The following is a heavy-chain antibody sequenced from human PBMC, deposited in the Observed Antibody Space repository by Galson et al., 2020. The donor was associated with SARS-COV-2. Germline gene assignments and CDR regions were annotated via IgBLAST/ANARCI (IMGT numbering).Heavy chain of an antibody. J-gene: IGHJ5*02. V-gene: IGHV2-70*17. CDR2: IDWGDDK. CDR1: GFSFANSTMC. D-gene: IGHD2-21*01. Sequence: SGPTLVKPTETLTLTCTFSGFSFANSTMCVSWFRQSPGKALEWLARIDWGDDKFYNPSLKTRLSISKDTSRNQVVLTMTNMDRVDTGTYYCARNVYLWDWFDPWGQGTLVTVSS. CDR3: ARNVYLWDWFDP.